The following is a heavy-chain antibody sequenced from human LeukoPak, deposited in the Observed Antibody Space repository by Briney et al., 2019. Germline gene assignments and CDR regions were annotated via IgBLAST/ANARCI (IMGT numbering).Heavy chain of an antibody. Sequence: PGGSLRLSCAASGFNFDDYVMSWVRQAPGKGLEWVAGINWNSVSAVYADSLKGRLTISRDNAKNSLFLQMNSLKTEDTAFYYCAKGARSSSGYTTDWGQGILVTVSS. CDR3: AKGARSSSGYTTD. J-gene: IGHJ4*02. CDR2: INWNSVSA. V-gene: IGHV3-20*04. D-gene: IGHD3-22*01. CDR1: GFNFDDYV.